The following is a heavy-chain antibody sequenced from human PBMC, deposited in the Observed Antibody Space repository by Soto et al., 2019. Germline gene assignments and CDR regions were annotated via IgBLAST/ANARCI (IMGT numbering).Heavy chain of an antibody. CDR1: GFTFSSYG. CDR3: AKQRKYRAYYYPMDV. V-gene: IGHV3-23*01. CDR2: ISGISGRT. J-gene: IGHJ6*02. D-gene: IGHD5-18*01. Sequence: WGSLRLSCVASGFTFSSYGMSWVRQAPGKGLEWVAGISGISGRTDYADSVKGRFTISRDNSNNILYLQLNSLRAEDTAIYYCAKQRKYRAYYYPMDVWGQGATVTVSS.